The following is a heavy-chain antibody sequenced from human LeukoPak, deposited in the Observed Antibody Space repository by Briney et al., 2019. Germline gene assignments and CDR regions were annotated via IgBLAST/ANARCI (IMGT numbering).Heavy chain of an antibody. Sequence: GGSPRLSCAASGFTFSSYGMHWVRQAPGKGLEWVAFIRYDGSNKYYADSVKGRFTISRDNAKNSLYLQMNSLRAEDTAVYYCARKSGSPGDYWGQGTLVTVSS. V-gene: IGHV3-30*02. CDR2: IRYDGSNK. CDR3: ARKSGSPGDY. CDR1: GFTFSSYG. D-gene: IGHD3-10*01. J-gene: IGHJ4*02.